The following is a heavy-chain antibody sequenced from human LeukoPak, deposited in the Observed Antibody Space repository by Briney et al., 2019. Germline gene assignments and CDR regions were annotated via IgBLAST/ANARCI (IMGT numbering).Heavy chain of an antibody. J-gene: IGHJ3*02. CDR3: AADSNGWTYDAFDI. V-gene: IGHV1-58*02. D-gene: IGHD6-19*01. Sequence: SVKVSCKASGFTFTSSAMQWVRQARGQRLEWIGWIVVGSGNTNYAQKFQERVTITRDMSTSTAYMELSSLRSEDTAVYYCAADSNGWTYDAFDIWGQGTMVTVSS. CDR1: GFTFTSSA. CDR2: IVVGSGNT.